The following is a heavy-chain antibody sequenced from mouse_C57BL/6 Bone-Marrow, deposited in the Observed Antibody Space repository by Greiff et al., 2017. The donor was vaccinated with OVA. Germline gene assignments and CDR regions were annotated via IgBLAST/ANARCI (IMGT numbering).Heavy chain of an antibody. CDR1: GFTFSRYA. Sequence: EVQLVESGGGLVKPGGSLKLSCAASGFTFSRYAMSWVRQTPEKRLEWVATISDGGSYTSYQDNVKGRFTISRDNAKNNLYLQMSHLKSEDTAMYYCARVYDGYPFDYWGQGTTLSVSS. V-gene: IGHV5-4*01. J-gene: IGHJ2*01. CDR3: ARVYDGYPFDY. D-gene: IGHD2-3*01. CDR2: ISDGGSYT.